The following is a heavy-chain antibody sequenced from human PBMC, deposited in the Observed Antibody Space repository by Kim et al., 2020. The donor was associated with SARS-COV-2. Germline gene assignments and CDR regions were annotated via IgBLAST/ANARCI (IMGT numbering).Heavy chain of an antibody. V-gene: IGHV1-18*01. CDR2: ISAYNGNT. CDR1: GYTFTSYG. D-gene: IGHD3-10*01. CDR3: ARGLWFGELLFGNYYYYGMDV. J-gene: IGHJ6*02. Sequence: ASVKVSCKASGYTFTSYGISWVRQAPGQGLEWMGWISAYNGNTNYAQKLQGRVTMTTDTSTSTAYMELRSPRSDDTAVYYCARGLWFGELLFGNYYYYGMDVWGQGTTVTVSS.